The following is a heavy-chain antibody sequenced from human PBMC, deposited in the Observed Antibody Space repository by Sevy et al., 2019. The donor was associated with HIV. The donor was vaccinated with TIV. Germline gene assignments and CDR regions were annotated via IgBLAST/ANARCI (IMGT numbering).Heavy chain of an antibody. CDR3: AKGDANRNAYYYYGMDV. Sequence: GGSLRLSCAASGFTFSSYAMSWVRQAPGKGLEWVSAISGSGGSTYYADSVKGRFTISRDNSKNTLYLQMNSVRAEDTAVYYCAKGDANRNAYYYYGMDVWGQGTTVTVSS. D-gene: IGHD1-1*01. CDR2: ISGSGGST. V-gene: IGHV3-23*01. J-gene: IGHJ6*02. CDR1: GFTFSSYA.